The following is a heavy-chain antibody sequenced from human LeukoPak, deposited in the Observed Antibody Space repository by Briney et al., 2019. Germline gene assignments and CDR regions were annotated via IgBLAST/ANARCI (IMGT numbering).Heavy chain of an antibody. V-gene: IGHV4-34*01. Sequence: PSETLSLTCAVYGGSFSGYYWSWIRQPPGKGLGWIGGINHSGSTNYNPSLKSRVTISVDTSKNQFSLKLSSVTAADTAVYYCARDRPVRYCSSTSCYQRGYYYGMDVWSQGTTVTVSS. CDR2: INHSGST. CDR1: GGSFSGYY. J-gene: IGHJ6*02. D-gene: IGHD2-2*01. CDR3: ARDRPVRYCSSTSCYQRGYYYGMDV.